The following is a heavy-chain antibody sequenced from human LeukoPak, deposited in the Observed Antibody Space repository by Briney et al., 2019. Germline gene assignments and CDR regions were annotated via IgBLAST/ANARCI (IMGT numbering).Heavy chain of an antibody. D-gene: IGHD3-22*01. V-gene: IGHV3-74*01. CDR1: GCTFSRHW. J-gene: IGHJ1*01. CDR3: ARAPSEVGGYYPEYFRH. CDR2: IKSDGKT. Sequence: GGSLRLSCEASGCTFSRHWMHWVRQAPGKGLVWVSRIKSDGKTNYAGSVKGRFTISRDNAKNTVSLQMDTLRAEDTGVYYCARAPSEVGGYYPEYFRHWGQGTLVTVSS.